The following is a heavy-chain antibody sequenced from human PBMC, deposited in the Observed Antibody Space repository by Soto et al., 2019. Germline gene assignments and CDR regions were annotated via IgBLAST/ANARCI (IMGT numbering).Heavy chain of an antibody. CDR3: VRTACVINNCSYRGVR. D-gene: IGHD1-20*01. CDR2: IGFDGTNI. Sequence: QGQLVESGGGVVQPGRSLRLSWVASGFDFKTYGMHWVRQAPGKVLEWVAVIGFDGTNIHYSDSVRGRFSISRDNSENTVALQMNSLRVEDTALYYCVRTACVINNCSYRGVRWGQGTLVTV. V-gene: IGHV3-33*01. CDR1: GFDFKTYG. J-gene: IGHJ4*02.